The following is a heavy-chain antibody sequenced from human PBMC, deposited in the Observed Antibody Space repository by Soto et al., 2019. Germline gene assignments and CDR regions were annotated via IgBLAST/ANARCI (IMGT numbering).Heavy chain of an antibody. Sequence: EVQLLESGGGLVQPGGSLRLSCAASGFTFSSYAMSWVRQAPGKGLEWVSAISGSGGSTYYADSVKGRFTISRDNSKNTLCLQMNSLRAEDTAVYYCAKGGSENYDFWSGYFDDDSEPYCYYGMDVWGQGTTGTVSS. V-gene: IGHV3-23*01. CDR2: ISGSGGST. D-gene: IGHD3-3*01. J-gene: IGHJ6*02. CDR1: GFTFSSYA. CDR3: AKGGSENYDFWSGYFDDDSEPYCYYGMDV.